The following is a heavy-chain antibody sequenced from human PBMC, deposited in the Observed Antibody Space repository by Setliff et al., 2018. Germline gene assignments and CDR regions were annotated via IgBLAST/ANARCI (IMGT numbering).Heavy chain of an antibody. CDR1: GDSISSGIYH. CDR3: AKARYSNFLNWFDP. D-gene: IGHD4-4*01. Sequence: PSETLSLTCSVSGDSISSGIYHWSWIRQPAGKGLEWIGRIYVNGGSTTYSPSLKSRVTISVDTSKNQFSLKLSSVTAADTAVYYCAKARYSNFLNWFDPWGQGTLVTVSS. V-gene: IGHV4-61*02. J-gene: IGHJ5*02. CDR2: IYVNGGST.